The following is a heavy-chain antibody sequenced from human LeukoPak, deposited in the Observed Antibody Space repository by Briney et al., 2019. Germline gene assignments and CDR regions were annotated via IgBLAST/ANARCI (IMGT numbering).Heavy chain of an antibody. J-gene: IGHJ4*02. CDR3: FYWRFGGFDY. Sequence: PGGSLRLSCAASGFTFSSYGMHWVRQAPGKGLEWVAVISYDGSNKYYADSVKGRFTISRDNSKNTLYLQMNSLRAEDTAVYYCFYWRFGGFDYWGQGTLATVSS. D-gene: IGHD3-10*01. CDR2: ISYDGSNK. V-gene: IGHV3-30*03. CDR1: GFTFSSYG.